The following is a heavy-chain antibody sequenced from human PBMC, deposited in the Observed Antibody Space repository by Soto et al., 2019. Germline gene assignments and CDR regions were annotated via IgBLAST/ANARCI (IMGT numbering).Heavy chain of an antibody. D-gene: IGHD3-22*01. J-gene: IGHJ4*02. CDR2: FDPEDGET. V-gene: IGHV1-24*01. CDR3: ATATYYYDSSGYYIDY. CDR1: GYTLTELS. Sequence: ASLKVSCKVSGYTLTELSMHWVRQAPGKGLEWMGGFDPEDGETIYAQKFQGRVTMTEDTSTDTAYMELSSLRSEDTAVYYCATATYYYDSSGYYIDYWGQGTLVTVSS.